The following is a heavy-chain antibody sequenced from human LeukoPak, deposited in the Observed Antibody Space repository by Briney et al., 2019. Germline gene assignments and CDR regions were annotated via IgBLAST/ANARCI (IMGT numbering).Heavy chain of an antibody. Sequence: SETLSLTCTVSGGSISSGGYYWSWIRQHPGKGLEWIGYIYYTGATSYNPSLKSRVTISVDTSRNQFSLRLTSVTAADTAVYYCARYGGSGWVIDNWGQGTLVTVSS. CDR2: IYYTGAT. V-gene: IGHV4-61*08. D-gene: IGHD6-19*01. J-gene: IGHJ4*02. CDR3: ARYGGSGWVIDN. CDR1: GGSISSGGYY.